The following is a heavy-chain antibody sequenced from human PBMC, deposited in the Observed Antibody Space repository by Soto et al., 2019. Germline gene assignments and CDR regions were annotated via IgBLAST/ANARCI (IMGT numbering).Heavy chain of an antibody. CDR1: CTPTSSSSPY. V-gene: IGHV4-39*01. D-gene: IGHD6-13*01. Sequence: ADTLSLTCFVSCTPTSSSSPYWGWIREPPGKGLEWIASIYYSGSTHYNPSLNSLVTISGDSSKNQFSLKVYSVTAAERAGYYCGRQLASSLESLDYWGEGAPVKVSS. J-gene: IGHJ4*02. CDR3: GRQLASSLESLDY. CDR2: IYYSGST.